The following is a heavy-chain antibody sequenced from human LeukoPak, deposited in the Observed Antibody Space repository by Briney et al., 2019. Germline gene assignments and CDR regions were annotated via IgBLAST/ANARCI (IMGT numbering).Heavy chain of an antibody. CDR1: GFTFSSYA. V-gene: IGHV3-30*04. Sequence: GGSLRLSCAASGFTFSSYAMHWVRQAPGKGLEWVAVISYDGSNKYYADSVKGRFTISRDNSKNTLYLQMNSLRAEDTAVYYCAKGLGAFDYWGQGTLVTVSS. CDR3: AKGLGAFDY. J-gene: IGHJ4*02. CDR2: ISYDGSNK.